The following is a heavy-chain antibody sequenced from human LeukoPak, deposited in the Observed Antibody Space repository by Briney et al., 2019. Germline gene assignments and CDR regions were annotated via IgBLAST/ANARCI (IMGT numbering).Heavy chain of an antibody. CDR3: AGTKTSLFDY. J-gene: IGHJ4*02. CDR1: GGTSSSYA. Sequence: ASVKVSCKASGGTSSSYAISWVRQAPGQGLEWMGGIIPIFGTANYAQKFQGRVTITTDESTSTAYMELSSLRSEDTAVYYCAGTKTSLFDYWGQGTLVTVSS. CDR2: IIPIFGTA. V-gene: IGHV1-69*05. D-gene: IGHD1/OR15-1a*01.